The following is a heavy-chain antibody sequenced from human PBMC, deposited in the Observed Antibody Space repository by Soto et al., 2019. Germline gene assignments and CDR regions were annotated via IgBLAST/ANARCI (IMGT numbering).Heavy chain of an antibody. CDR2: VYHSGTT. CDR1: GGSINNGDYF. D-gene: IGHD2-15*01. Sequence: SETLSLTCTVSGGSINNGDYFWGWIRQPPGKGLEWIGSVYHSGTTNYNPSLKSRVTISVDTSKNQFSLNLRSVTAADTAVYYCAKVLVGPPRHHDFDSWGQGNLVTVSS. J-gene: IGHJ4*02. V-gene: IGHV4-39*01. CDR3: AKVLVGPPRHHDFDS.